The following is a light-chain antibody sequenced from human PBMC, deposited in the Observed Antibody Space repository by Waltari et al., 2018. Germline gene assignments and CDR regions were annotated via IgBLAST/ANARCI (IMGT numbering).Light chain of an antibody. J-gene: IGKJ1*01. CDR3: MQALQTPWT. V-gene: IGKV2-28*01. Sequence: DIVMTQSPLSLPVTPGVPASISCRSSQSLRDRNGYNYLDWYLQRPGQSPQLLSYFGSNRAAGVPDRFSGSGSDTDFTLKISRVEAEDVGVYYCMQALQTPWTFGHGTKVEIK. CDR1: QSLRDRNGYNY. CDR2: FGS.